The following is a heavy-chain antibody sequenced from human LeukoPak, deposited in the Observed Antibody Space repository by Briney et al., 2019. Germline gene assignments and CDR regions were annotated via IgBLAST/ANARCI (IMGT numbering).Heavy chain of an antibody. Sequence: GGSLRLSCAASGFAFSSSWMSWVRQAPGKGLEWVANIKQDGSETYYVDSLKGRFTVSRDNAKNSVYLQMNNLRAEDTAVYYCARRAPGYCITPSCPDTYYYYYYMDVWGKGTTVTVSS. CDR3: ARRAPGYCITPSCPDTYYYYYYMDV. V-gene: IGHV3-7*01. CDR1: GFAFSSSW. CDR2: IKQDGSET. D-gene: IGHD2-2*01. J-gene: IGHJ6*03.